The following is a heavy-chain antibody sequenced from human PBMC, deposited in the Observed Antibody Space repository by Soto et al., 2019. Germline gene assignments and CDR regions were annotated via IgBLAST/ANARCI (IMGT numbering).Heavy chain of an antibody. D-gene: IGHD2-15*01. Sequence: GSLPPSGAASGFTLSSNVVGWVRQAPGXGLEXXXAXSXXXGXXXXAASVKSRFTISRDNYKNTLYLQMNSLRAEDTAVYYCAKAKDLDVWGQGITGTVPS. V-gene: IGHV3-23*01. CDR2: XSXXXGXX. CDR1: GFTLSSNV. J-gene: IGHJ6*02. CDR3: AKAKDLDV.